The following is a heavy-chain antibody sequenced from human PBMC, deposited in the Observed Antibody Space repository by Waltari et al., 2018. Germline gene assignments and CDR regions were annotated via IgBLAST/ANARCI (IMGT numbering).Heavy chain of an antibody. CDR2: VEYGGST. J-gene: IGHJ2*01. V-gene: IGHV4-34*01. CDR3: ARDKPFRQSLRYWYFDL. D-gene: IGHD2-15*01. Sequence: QVKLHQWGAGLLKPSETLSLTCAVSGGSLSDYYWSWIRQSPGKGLEWIGKVEYGGSTLYNASLQSRVSISVDTSKSQFSLTLTSLTAADTAVYYCARDKPFRQSLRYWYFDLWGRGTPVTVSS. CDR1: GGSLSDYY.